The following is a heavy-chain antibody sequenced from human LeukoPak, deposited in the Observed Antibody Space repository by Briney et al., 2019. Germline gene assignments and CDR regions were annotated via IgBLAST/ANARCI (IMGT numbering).Heavy chain of an antibody. J-gene: IGHJ4*02. Sequence: TLSLTCLVSGASSSSADHYWTWIRQPPGKGLEWVGYIYFSGSTYYNPSLKGRATISLDTSKIRFSLKMTSVTAADTAVYFCASVGIKAAVPSDYWGQGTLVTVSS. CDR1: GASSSSADHY. V-gene: IGHV4-30-4*07. CDR3: ASVGIKAAVPSDY. CDR2: IYFSGST. D-gene: IGHD6-13*01.